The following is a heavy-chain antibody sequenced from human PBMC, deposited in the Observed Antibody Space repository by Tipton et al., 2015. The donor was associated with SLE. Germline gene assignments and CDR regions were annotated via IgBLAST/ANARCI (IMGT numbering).Heavy chain of an antibody. V-gene: IGHV1-18*01. J-gene: IGHJ4*02. D-gene: IGHD6-6*01. CDR3: ARGRERERYSSSPVI. CDR1: GYTFTSYG. Sequence: QSGPEVKKPGAPVKVSCKASGYTFTSYGISWVRQAPGQGLEWMGWISAYNGNTNYAQKLQGRVTMTTDTSTSTAYMELRSLRSDDTAVYYCARGRERERYSSSPVIWGQGTLVTVSS. CDR2: ISAYNGNT.